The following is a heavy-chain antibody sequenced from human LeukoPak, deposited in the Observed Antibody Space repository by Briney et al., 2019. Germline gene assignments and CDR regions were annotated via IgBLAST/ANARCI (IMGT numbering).Heavy chain of an antibody. J-gene: IGHJ5*02. V-gene: IGHV4-4*07. CDR3: ARPNGYSSGWNNWFDP. CDR2: IYYSGST. Sequence: SETLSLTCTVSGGSISSYYWSWIRQPAGKGLEWIGSIYYSGSTYYNPSLKSRVTISVDTSKNQFSLKLSSVTAADTAVYYCARPNGYSSGWNNWFDPWGQGTLVTVSS. CDR1: GGSISSYY. D-gene: IGHD6-19*01.